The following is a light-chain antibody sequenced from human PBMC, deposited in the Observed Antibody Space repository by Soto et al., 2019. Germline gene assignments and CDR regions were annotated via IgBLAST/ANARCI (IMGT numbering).Light chain of an antibody. CDR1: QGISSY. V-gene: IGKV1-9*01. Sequence: DIQLTQSPSFLSASVGDRVTITCRASQGISSYLAWYQQKPGKAPKLLIYAASTLQSGVPSRFSGSGSGTEFTLTISSLQPEDFAYYYCQQLNSYPWTFGQGTKVEIK. J-gene: IGKJ1*01. CDR2: AAS. CDR3: QQLNSYPWT.